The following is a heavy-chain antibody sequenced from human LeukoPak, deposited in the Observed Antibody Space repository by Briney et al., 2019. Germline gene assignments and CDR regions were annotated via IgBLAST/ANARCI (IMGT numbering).Heavy chain of an antibody. CDR2: FDPEDGET. D-gene: IGHD2-15*01. J-gene: IGHJ5*02. Sequence: APVKVSCKVSGYTLTELSMHWVRQAPGKGLEWMGGFDPEDGETIYAQKFQGRVTMTEDTSTDTAYMELSSLRSEDTAVYYCATPEPRYCSGGSCYSGVKPFDPWGQGTLVTVSS. CDR1: GYTLTELS. CDR3: ATPEPRYCSGGSCYSGVKPFDP. V-gene: IGHV1-24*01.